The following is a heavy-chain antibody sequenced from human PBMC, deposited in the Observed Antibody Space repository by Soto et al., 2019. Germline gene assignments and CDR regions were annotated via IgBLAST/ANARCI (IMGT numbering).Heavy chain of an antibody. J-gene: IGHJ4*02. D-gene: IGHD5-18*01. CDR1: GGTFSSYA. CDR2: IIPIFGTA. CDR3: VRGAEVPRYGYLVY. Sequence: QVQLVQSGAEVKKPGSSVKVSCKASGGTFSSYAISWVRQAPGQGLEWMGGIIPIFGTANYAQKFQGRVTITADESTSTAYMELSSLSSEDTAVYYCVRGAEVPRYGYLVYWGQGPLVTVSS. V-gene: IGHV1-69*01.